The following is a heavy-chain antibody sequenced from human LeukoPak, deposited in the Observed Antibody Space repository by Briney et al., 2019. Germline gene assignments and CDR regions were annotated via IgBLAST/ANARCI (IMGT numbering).Heavy chain of an antibody. CDR2: INPDGSTT. D-gene: IGHD3-9*01. CDR3: ARDGHYDILTGYFQD. Sequence: GGSLRLSCTASGFTLSGYWIHWVRQAPGKGLVWVARINPDGSTTSYADSVQGRITISRDNAKDTLYLQMHSLRVEDTAVYYCARDGHYDILTGYFQDWGQGTLVTVSS. J-gene: IGHJ1*01. V-gene: IGHV3-74*01. CDR1: GFTLSGYW.